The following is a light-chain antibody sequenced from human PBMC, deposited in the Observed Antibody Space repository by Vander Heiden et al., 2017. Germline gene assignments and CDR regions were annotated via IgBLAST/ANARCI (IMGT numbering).Light chain of an antibody. Sequence: QSVLTQPPSASGTPGQRVTISCSGSSSNIGSNTVNWYQQLPGTAPKLLIFSNNQRPSGVPDRFSGSKSGTSASPATSGLQSEDEADDDCSAWDDSLNGLVVFGTGTKLTVL. J-gene: IGLJ1*01. V-gene: IGLV1-44*01. CDR1: SSNIGSNT. CDR3: SAWDDSLNGLVV. CDR2: SNN.